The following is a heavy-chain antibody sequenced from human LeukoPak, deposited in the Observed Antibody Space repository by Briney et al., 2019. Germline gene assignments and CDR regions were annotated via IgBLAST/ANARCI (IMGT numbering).Heavy chain of an antibody. D-gene: IGHD3-22*01. CDR1: GFTFDDYG. V-gene: IGHV3-20*04. Sequence: GGSLRLSRAASGFTFDDYGMSWVRQAPGKGLEWVSGINWNGGSTGYADSVKGRFTISRNNAKNSLYLQMNSLRAEDTALYYCARDLNDSSGYYADAFDIWGQGTMVTVSS. J-gene: IGHJ3*02. CDR3: ARDLNDSSGYYADAFDI. CDR2: INWNGGST.